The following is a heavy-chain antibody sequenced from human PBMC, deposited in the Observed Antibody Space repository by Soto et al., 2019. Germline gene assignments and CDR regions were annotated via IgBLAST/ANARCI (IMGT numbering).Heavy chain of an antibody. J-gene: IGHJ3*02. CDR2: TIPVFNTA. CDR1: GGTLSDHG. CDR3: ARGVYGSGTYYTGPSAFDI. D-gene: IGHD3-10*01. Sequence: QVQLEQSGAEVKKPGSSVKVSCKASGGTLSDHGVAWLRQAPGQGLEWMGGTIPVFNTAKYAQKFQGRVTVTADKFTNIAYMELSSLRSEDTAFYLCARGVYGSGTYYTGPSAFDIWGQGTMVIVS. V-gene: IGHV1-69*06.